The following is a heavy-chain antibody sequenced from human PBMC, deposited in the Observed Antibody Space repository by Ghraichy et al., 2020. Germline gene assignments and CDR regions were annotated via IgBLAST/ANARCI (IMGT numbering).Heavy chain of an antibody. CDR3: ARGSSEWLGVGLGMDV. J-gene: IGHJ6*02. CDR1: GYTFTSYG. D-gene: IGHD3-3*01. Sequence: ASVKVSCKASGYTFTSYGISWVRQAPGQGLEWMGWISAYNGNTNYAQKLQGRVTMTTDTSTSTAYMELRSLRSDDTAVYYCARGSSEWLGVGLGMDVWGQGTTVTVSS. V-gene: IGHV1-18*01. CDR2: ISAYNGNT.